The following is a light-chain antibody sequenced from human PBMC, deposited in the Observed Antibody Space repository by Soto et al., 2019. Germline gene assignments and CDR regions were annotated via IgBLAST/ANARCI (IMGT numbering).Light chain of an antibody. CDR1: QGIGLY. Sequence: DIQMTQSPSSLSASLGDRVTITCRASQGIGLYLAWYQQKPGKVPKLLIYASSTLQSGVASRFSGRGSGTDFTLTISSLQPEDVATYYCQKYNSAPRTFGQGTRVEI. CDR2: ASS. V-gene: IGKV1-27*01. CDR3: QKYNSAPRT. J-gene: IGKJ1*01.